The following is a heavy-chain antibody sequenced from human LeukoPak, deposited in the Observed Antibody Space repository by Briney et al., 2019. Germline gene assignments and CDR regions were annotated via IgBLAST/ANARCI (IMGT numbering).Heavy chain of an antibody. V-gene: IGHV1-18*04. Sequence: ASVKVSCKASGFGFSSYGINWVRQAPGQRLEWMGWISAYTGQTKYLQKMRGRVTMTTDTSTNTAYMELRSLTSDDTAVYYCARGPGIDVAGVFDYWGKGSLVIVSS. J-gene: IGHJ4*02. D-gene: IGHD6-19*01. CDR2: ISAYTGQT. CDR3: ARGPGIDVAGVFDY. CDR1: GFGFSSYG.